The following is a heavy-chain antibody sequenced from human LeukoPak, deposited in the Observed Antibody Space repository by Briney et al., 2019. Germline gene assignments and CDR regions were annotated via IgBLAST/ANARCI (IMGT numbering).Heavy chain of an antibody. J-gene: IGHJ6*02. CDR3: ARVSIDGMDV. CDR2: IKQDGSEK. CDR1: GFTFSSYG. V-gene: IGHV3-7*04. Sequence: PGGSLRLSCAASGFTFSSYGMSWVRQAPGKGLEWVANIKQDGSEKYYVDSVKGRFTISRDNAKNSLYLQMNSLRAEDTAVYYCARVSIDGMDVWGQGTTVTVSS.